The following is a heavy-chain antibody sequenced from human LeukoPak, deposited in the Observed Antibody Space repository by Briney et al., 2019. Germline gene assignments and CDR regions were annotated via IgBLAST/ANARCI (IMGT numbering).Heavy chain of an antibody. Sequence: GGSLRLSCAASGFTFSSYAMSWVRQAPGKGLEWVSSISSSSSYIYYADSVKGRFTISRDNAKNSLYLQMNSLRAEDTAVYYCARDQGMGGDDAFDIWGQGTMVTVSS. V-gene: IGHV3-21*01. CDR1: GFTFSSYA. D-gene: IGHD2-21*02. CDR2: ISSSSSYI. J-gene: IGHJ3*02. CDR3: ARDQGMGGDDAFDI.